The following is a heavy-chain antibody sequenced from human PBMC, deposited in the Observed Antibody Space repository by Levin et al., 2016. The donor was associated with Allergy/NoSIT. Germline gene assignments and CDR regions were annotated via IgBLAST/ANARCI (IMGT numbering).Heavy chain of an antibody. CDR2: IYYSGST. D-gene: IGHD2-15*01. J-gene: IGHJ6*02. Sequence: SETLSLTCTVSGGSVSSGSYYWSWIRQPPGKGLEWIGYIYYSGSTNYNPSLKSRVTISVDSSKSQFSLKLSSVTAADTAVYYCARGLPGYYYYGMDVWGQGTTVTVSS. CDR3: ARGLPGYYYYGMDV. V-gene: IGHV4-61*01. CDR1: GGSVSSGSYY.